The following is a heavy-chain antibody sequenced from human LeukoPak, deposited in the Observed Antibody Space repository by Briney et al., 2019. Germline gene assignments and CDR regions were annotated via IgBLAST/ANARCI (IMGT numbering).Heavy chain of an antibody. CDR2: INPNSGGT. D-gene: IGHD1-26*01. Sequence: ASVKVSCKASGYTFTGYYMHWVRQAPGQGLEWMGWINPNSGGTNYAQKFQGRVTMTRDTSISTAYMELSRLRSDDTAVYYCARVGYSGNPYYYYYMDVWGKGTTVTVSS. CDR3: ARVGYSGNPYYYYYMDV. V-gene: IGHV1-2*02. J-gene: IGHJ6*03. CDR1: GYTFTGYY.